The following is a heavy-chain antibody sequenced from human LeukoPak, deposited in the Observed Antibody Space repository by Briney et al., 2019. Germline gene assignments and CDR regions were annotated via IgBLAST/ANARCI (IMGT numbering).Heavy chain of an antibody. CDR2: IYTSGST. V-gene: IGHV4-4*09. J-gene: IGHJ6*03. CDR1: GGSISSYY. D-gene: IGHD1-26*01. Sequence: SSETLSLTCTVSGGSISSYYWSWIRQPPGKGLEWIGYIYTSGSTNYNPSLKSRVTISVDTSKNQFSLKLSSVTAADTAVYYCAGQASGSYRNYHYYYYYYMDVWGKGTTVTVSS. CDR3: AGQASGSYRNYHYYYYYYMDV.